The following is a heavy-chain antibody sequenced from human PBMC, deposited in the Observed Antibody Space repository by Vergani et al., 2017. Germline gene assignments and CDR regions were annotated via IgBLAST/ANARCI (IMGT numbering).Heavy chain of an antibody. V-gene: IGHV3-7*01. J-gene: IGHJ6*02. Sequence: VQLVESGGGVVQPGRSLRLSCAASGFSFTSYGMHWVRQPPGKGLEWVANIKQDGSEKYYVDSVKGRFTISRDNAKNSLYLQMNSLRAEDTAVYYCARDQSSGWPYYYYYYGMDVWGQGTTVTVSS. CDR2: IKQDGSEK. CDR1: GFSFTSYG. CDR3: ARDQSSGWPYYYYYYGMDV. D-gene: IGHD6-19*01.